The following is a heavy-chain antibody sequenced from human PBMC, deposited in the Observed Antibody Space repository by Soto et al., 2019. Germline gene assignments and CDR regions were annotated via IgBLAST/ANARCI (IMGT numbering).Heavy chain of an antibody. CDR1: GFTFTKYA. V-gene: IGHV3-23*01. CDR3: AKDAVYGDGLWLMDQ. D-gene: IGHD4-17*01. Sequence: PGGSLRLSCAASGFTFTKYAMAWVRQAPGRVLECVSGIVGDGSEKHYADSVKGRFTISKDYSKNTLYLQMDGLRAEDTAEYFCAKDAVYGDGLWLMDQWGPGTQVTVSS. J-gene: IGHJ1*01. CDR2: IVGDGSEK.